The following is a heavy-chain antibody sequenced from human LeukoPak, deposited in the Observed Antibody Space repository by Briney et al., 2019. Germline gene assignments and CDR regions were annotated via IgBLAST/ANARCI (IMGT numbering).Heavy chain of an antibody. CDR1: GFTFSRFA. V-gene: IGHV3-23*01. J-gene: IGHJ4*02. D-gene: IGHD2-2*01. CDR3: ASASPANDY. CDR2: IRDRGGDT. Sequence: GGSLRLSCAASGFTFSRFAMSWVRQAPGKGLEWVSGIRDRGGDTFLADSVKGRFTISRDNSKNTLYLQMNNLRAEDTAKYYCASASPANDYWGQGTVVTVSS.